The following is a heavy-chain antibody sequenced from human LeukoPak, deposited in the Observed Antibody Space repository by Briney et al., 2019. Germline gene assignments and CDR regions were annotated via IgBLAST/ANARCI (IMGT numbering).Heavy chain of an antibody. CDR1: GDSVSSNSAA. J-gene: IGHJ5*02. V-gene: IGHV6-1*01. D-gene: IGHD6-13*01. CDR2: TYYRSKWYN. CDR3: ARGIAAAGMMANWFDP. Sequence: SQTLSLTCALSGDSVSSNSAAWKSIRQSPSSCLGWLGRTYYRSKWYNDYAVSVKSRITINPDTSKNQFSLQLNSVTPEDTAVYYCARGIAAAGMMANWFDPWGQGTLDTVSS.